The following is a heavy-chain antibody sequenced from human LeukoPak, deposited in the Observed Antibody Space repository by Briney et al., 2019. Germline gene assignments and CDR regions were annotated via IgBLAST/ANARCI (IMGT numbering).Heavy chain of an antibody. CDR1: GYSISSGYY. CDR2: IYHNENT. CDR3: ARDPVLRYFDWLQGHFDY. V-gene: IGHV4-38-2*02. J-gene: IGHJ4*02. Sequence: SETLSLTCAVSGYSISSGYYWGWIRQSPGKGLEWIGSIYHNENTYYNPSLKSRVTISVDTSKNQFSLKLSSVTAADTAVYYCARDPVLRYFDWLQGHFDYWGQGILVTVSS. D-gene: IGHD3-9*01.